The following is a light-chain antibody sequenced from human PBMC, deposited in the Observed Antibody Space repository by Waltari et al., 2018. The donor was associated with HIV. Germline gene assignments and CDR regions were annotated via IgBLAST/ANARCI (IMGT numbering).Light chain of an antibody. J-gene: IGLJ2*01. V-gene: IGLV1-44*01. CDR1: RSNIGTHP. Sequence: QSVLTQPPSASGTPGQRVTISCSGGRSNIGTHPTFWSQHLPGTAPKVLIYPTTQRPSGVPGRFSGSKSGTSAYLAISGLQSEDEADYYCAAWDDSLNGHLVFGGGTKLTVL. CDR3: AAWDDSLNGHLV. CDR2: PTT.